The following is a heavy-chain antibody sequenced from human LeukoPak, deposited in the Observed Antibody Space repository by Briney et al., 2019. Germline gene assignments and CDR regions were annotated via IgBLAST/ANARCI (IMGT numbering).Heavy chain of an antibody. Sequence: GASVKVSFKCSGYTFTIYYMHWVRQAPGQKREWMGWINAGNGYTKYLHKFQGRFTITRDTSESTAYMELSSLRSQDTAVYYWARELGYCSGGSCDSGFGYWGQGTLVTVSS. CDR1: GYTFTIYY. CDR2: INAGNGYT. V-gene: IGHV1-3*01. D-gene: IGHD2-15*01. CDR3: ARELGYCSGGSCDSGFGY. J-gene: IGHJ4*02.